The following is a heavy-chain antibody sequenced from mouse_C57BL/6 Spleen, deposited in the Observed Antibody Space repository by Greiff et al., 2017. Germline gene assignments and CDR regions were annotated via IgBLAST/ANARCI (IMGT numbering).Heavy chain of an antibody. CDR1: GFTFTDYY. Sequence: DVMLVESGGGLVQPGGSLSLSCAASGFTFTDYYMSWVRQPPGKALEWLGFIRNKANGYTTEYSASVKGRFTISRDNSQSILYLQMNALRAEDSATYYCARYMGYSGIFAYWGQGTLVTVSA. V-gene: IGHV7-3*01. CDR3: ARYMGYSGIFAY. CDR2: IRNKANGYTT. D-gene: IGHD3-1*01. J-gene: IGHJ3*01.